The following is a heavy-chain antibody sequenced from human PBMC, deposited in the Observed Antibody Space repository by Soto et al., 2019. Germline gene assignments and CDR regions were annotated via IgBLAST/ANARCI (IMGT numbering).Heavy chain of an antibody. D-gene: IGHD1-7*01. CDR1: GFTFSSYG. J-gene: IGHJ4*02. V-gene: IGHV3-30*18. Sequence: QEQLVESGRGVVQPGRSLRLYCAASGFTFSSYGMHWVRQAPGKGLEWVAVISYDGSNKYYADSVKGRFTISRDNSKNTLYLQMNSLRAEDTAVYYCAKDVTGTTDFDYWGQGTLVTVSS. CDR2: ISYDGSNK. CDR3: AKDVTGTTDFDY.